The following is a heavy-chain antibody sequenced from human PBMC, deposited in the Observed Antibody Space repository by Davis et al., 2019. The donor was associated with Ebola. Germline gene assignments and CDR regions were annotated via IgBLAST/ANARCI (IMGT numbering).Heavy chain of an antibody. CDR2: ISAYNGKT. CDR1: GYTFTSYG. Sequence: SVTVSCMASGYTFTSYGLSWARQAPGQGPEWMGWISAYNGKTTYSQKFQGRVTMTEDTSTDTAYMELSSLRSDDTAVYYCATDWMGDGYKWHWGQGTLVTVSS. CDR3: ATDWMGDGYKWH. J-gene: IGHJ4*02. V-gene: IGHV1-18*01. D-gene: IGHD5-24*01.